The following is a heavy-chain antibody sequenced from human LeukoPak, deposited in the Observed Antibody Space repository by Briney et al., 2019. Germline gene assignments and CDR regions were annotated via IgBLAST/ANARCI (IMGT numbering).Heavy chain of an antibody. CDR3: ARGAGFLGVVI. D-gene: IGHD3-3*01. CDR1: GGSFSGYY. CDR2: INHSGST. Sequence: ASETLSLTCAVYGGSFSGYYWSWIRQPPGKGLEWIGEINHSGSTNYNPSLKSRVTISVDTSKNQFSLKLSSVTAADTAVYYCARGAGFLGVVIWGQGTLVTVSS. V-gene: IGHV4-34*01. J-gene: IGHJ4*02.